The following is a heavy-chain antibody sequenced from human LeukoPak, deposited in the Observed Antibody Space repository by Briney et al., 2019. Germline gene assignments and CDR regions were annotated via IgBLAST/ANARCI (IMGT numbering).Heavy chain of an antibody. D-gene: IGHD1/OR15-1a*01. CDR2: ISSNGGRT. J-gene: IGHJ4*02. Sequence: SGGSLRLSCAASGFTFSSYTMHWVRQAPGRGLEYVSAISSNGGRTYYANSVKGRFTISRDNSKNTLYLQMGSLRAEDMAVYYCARGEHSVDSWGQGMLVTVSS. CDR3: ARGEHSVDS. V-gene: IGHV3-64*01. CDR1: GFTFSSYT.